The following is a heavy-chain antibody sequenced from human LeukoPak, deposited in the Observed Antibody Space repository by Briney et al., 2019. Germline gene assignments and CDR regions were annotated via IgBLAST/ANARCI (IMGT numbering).Heavy chain of an antibody. J-gene: IGHJ5*02. CDR1: GFTFSSYA. Sequence: GGSLRLSCAASGFTFSSYAMSWVRQAPGKGLEWVSAISGSGGSTYYADSVKGRFTISRDNSKNTLYLQMNSLRAEDTAVYYCAKDLGSSIPTWGNWFDPWGQGTLVTVSS. D-gene: IGHD6-13*01. CDR2: ISGSGGST. V-gene: IGHV3-23*01. CDR3: AKDLGSSIPTWGNWFDP.